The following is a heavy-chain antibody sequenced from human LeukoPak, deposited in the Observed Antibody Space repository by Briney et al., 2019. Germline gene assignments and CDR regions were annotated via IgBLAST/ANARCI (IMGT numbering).Heavy chain of an antibody. Sequence: PGGSLRLSCAASGFTFDDYGLSWVRQAPGKGLEGVSSIFPSGGEIHYADSVRGRFTISRDNSKSTLSLQMNSLRAEDTAIYYCATYRQVLLPFESWGQGTLVTVSS. CDR2: IFPSGGEI. J-gene: IGHJ4*02. V-gene: IGHV3-23*01. CDR3: ATYRQVLLPFES. CDR1: GFTFDDYG. D-gene: IGHD2-8*02.